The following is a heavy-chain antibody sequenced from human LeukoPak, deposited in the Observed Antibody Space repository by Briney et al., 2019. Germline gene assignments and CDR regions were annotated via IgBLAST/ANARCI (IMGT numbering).Heavy chain of an antibody. D-gene: IGHD5-24*01. V-gene: IGHV3-21*01. CDR1: GFTFSSYS. Sequence: GGSLRLSCAASGFTFSSYSMNWVRQAPGKGLEWVSSISSSSSYIYYADSVKGRFTISRDNAKNSLYLQMNSPRAEDTAVYYCARDSIEMATIDWGQGTLVTVSS. CDR2: ISSSSSYI. CDR3: ARDSIEMATID. J-gene: IGHJ4*02.